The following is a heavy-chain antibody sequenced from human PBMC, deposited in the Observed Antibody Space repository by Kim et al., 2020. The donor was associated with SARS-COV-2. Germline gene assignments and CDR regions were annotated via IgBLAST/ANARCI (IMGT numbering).Heavy chain of an antibody. CDR1: GGSFSGYY. CDR2: INHSGST. Sequence: SETLSLTCAVYGGSFSGYYWSWIRQPPGKGLEWVGEINHSGSTNYNPSPKSRVTISVDTSKNQFSLKLSCVNAADTAVYYWASGTRRNSRYFDWLPPAYFDYWGQGTLVTVSS. J-gene: IGHJ4*02. CDR3: ASGTRRNSRYFDWLPPAYFDY. V-gene: IGHV4-34*01. D-gene: IGHD3-9*01.